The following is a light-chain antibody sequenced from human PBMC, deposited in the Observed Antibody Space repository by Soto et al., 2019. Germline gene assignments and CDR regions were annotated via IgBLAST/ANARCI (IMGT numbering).Light chain of an antibody. CDR2: DVS. Sequence: QSALTQPRSVSGSPGQSVTISCTGTSSDVGGYNYVSWYQQHTGKAPKLMIYDVSKRPSGVPDRFSGYKSGHTASLSISGLQAEDEAAYYCCSQAGTYTGLFGTGTKLTVL. J-gene: IGLJ1*01. V-gene: IGLV2-11*01. CDR3: CSQAGTYTGL. CDR1: SSDVGGYNY.